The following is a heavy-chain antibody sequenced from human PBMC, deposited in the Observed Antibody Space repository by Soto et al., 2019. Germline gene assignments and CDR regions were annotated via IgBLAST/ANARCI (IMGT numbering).Heavy chain of an antibody. CDR1: GYTFTSYG. D-gene: IGHD2-2*01. V-gene: IGHV1-18*01. J-gene: IGHJ6*02. Sequence: ASLKVSCKASGYTFTSYGISWVRQAPGQGLEWMGWISAYNGNTNYAQKLQGRVTMTTDTSTSTAYMELRSLRSDDTAVYYCARVRGDIVVVPAATPYYYYGMDVWGQGTTVTVSS. CDR2: ISAYNGNT. CDR3: ARVRGDIVVVPAATPYYYYGMDV.